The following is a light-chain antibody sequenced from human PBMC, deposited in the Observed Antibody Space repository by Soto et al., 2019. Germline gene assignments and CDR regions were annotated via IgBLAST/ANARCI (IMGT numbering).Light chain of an antibody. CDR3: SSYTTSYFYV. CDR2: GVK. J-gene: IGLJ1*01. CDR1: GSDIGAYNF. V-gene: IGLV2-14*01. Sequence: QSALAQPPSASGSPGQSVTISCTGSGSDIGAYNFVSWYQQHPGKAPKLLIYGVKNRPSGVSYRFSASKSAFTASLTISGLQAEDEAHYYCSSYTTSYFYVFGPGTKLTVL.